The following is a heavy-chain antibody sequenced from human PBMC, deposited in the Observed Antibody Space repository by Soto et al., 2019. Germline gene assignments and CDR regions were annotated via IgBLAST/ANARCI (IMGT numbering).Heavy chain of an antibody. CDR2: IHTSGSP. Sequence: SETLALSCTVSGGSISSYYCSWIRQAAGKGLEWIGRIHTSGSPNYNPSLKSRVTMSADTSKNQFSLKLTSVTAADTAVYYCATGGTYFDYWGQGTLVTVSS. J-gene: IGHJ4*02. V-gene: IGHV4-4*07. CDR3: ATGGTYFDY. CDR1: GGSISSYY.